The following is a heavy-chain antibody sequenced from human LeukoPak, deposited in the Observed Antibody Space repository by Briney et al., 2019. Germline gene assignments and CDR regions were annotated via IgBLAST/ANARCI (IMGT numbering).Heavy chain of an antibody. CDR3: ASGTEYCSGGSCSRYFDY. D-gene: IGHD2-15*01. V-gene: IGHV4-34*01. J-gene: IGHJ4*02. Sequence: SETLSLTCAVYGGSFSGYYWSWIRQPPGKGLEWIGEINHSGSTNYNLSLKSRVTISVDASKNQFSLKLSSVTAADTAVYYCASGTEYCSGGSCSRYFDYWGQGTLVTLSS. CDR2: INHSGST. CDR1: GGSFSGYY.